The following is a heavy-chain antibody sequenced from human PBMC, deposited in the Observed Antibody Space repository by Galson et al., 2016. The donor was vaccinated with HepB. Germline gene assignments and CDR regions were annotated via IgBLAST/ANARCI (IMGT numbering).Heavy chain of an antibody. Sequence: TLSLTCTVSGGSINSGSSYRWSWIRHRPGRGLEWIGYIYSKGSTYYNPSFKSRLTISIDTSKNQFSLNLTSVTAADTAFYYCARGDYGMDVWGQGTTVTVSS. CDR2: IYSKGST. J-gene: IGHJ6*02. CDR1: GGSINSGSSY. V-gene: IGHV4-31*03. CDR3: ARGDYGMDV.